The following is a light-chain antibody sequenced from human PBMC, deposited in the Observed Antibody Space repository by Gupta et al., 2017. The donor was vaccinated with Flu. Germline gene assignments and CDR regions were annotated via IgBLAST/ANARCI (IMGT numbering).Light chain of an antibody. Sequence: DIEMTQSPSSLSAYAGVRVTTYCWASLCIRRYVDWYQQKPGKAPKLLIYAASNLQSGVPSGFSGSGSGTDFTLTISRLQPKDFATYYCQQSYSTPLTFGGGTKVGIK. CDR2: AAS. CDR1: LCIRRY. J-gene: IGKJ4*01. CDR3: QQSYSTPLT. V-gene: IGKV1-39*01.